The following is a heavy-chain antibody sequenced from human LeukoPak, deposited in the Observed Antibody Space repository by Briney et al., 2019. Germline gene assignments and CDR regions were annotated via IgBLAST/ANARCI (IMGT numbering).Heavy chain of an antibody. CDR3: ARLFHYGAFDP. J-gene: IGHJ5*02. CDR1: GGSISSYY. CDR2: IYYSGST. Sequence: SETLSLTCTVSGGSISSYYWSWIRQPPGKGLEWIGYIYYSGSTNYNPSLKSRVTISVDTSKNQFSLKLSSVTAADTAVYYCARLFHYGAFDPWGQGTLVTVSS. D-gene: IGHD4-17*01. V-gene: IGHV4-59*08.